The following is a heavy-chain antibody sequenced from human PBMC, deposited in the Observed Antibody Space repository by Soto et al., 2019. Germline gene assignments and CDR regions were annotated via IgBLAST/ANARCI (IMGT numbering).Heavy chain of an antibody. D-gene: IGHD6-13*01. CDR1: GGSISSYY. V-gene: IGHV4-59*01. Sequence: SETLSLTCTVSGGSISSYYWSWIRQPPGKGLEWIGYIYYSGSTNYNPSLKSRVTISVDTSKNQFSLKLSSATAADTAVYYCARGWGIAAAGIDYWGQGTLVTVSS. CDR3: ARGWGIAAAGIDY. CDR2: IYYSGST. J-gene: IGHJ4*02.